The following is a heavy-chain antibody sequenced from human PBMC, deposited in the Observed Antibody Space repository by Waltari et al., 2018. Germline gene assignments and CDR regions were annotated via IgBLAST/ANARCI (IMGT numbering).Heavy chain of an antibody. D-gene: IGHD5-12*01. CDR2: IHRSGRT. V-gene: IGHV4-4*02. Sequence: QVQLQESGPGLVKPSGTLSLTCSVSGDSMHTNYWWRWVRPAPGKGLEWIGQIHRSGRTHYHPSLESRVATSIDTSKNEFSLEVTSATAADTAVYFCARDRGRGLYLDSWGQGILVTVSP. J-gene: IGHJ4*02. CDR1: GDSMHTNYW. CDR3: ARDRGRGLYLDS.